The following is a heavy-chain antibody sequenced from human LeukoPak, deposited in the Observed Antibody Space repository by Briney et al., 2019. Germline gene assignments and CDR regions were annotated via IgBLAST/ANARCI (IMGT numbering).Heavy chain of an antibody. CDR3: ARRHYYYGMDV. CDR1: GGSISSSSYY. Sequence: SETLSLTCTVPGGSISSSSYYWGWIRQPPGKGLEWIGSIYYSGSTYYNPSLKSRVTISVDTSKNQFSLKLSSVTAADTAVYYCARRHYYYGMDVWGQGTTVTVSS. V-gene: IGHV4-39*01. J-gene: IGHJ6*02. CDR2: IYYSGST.